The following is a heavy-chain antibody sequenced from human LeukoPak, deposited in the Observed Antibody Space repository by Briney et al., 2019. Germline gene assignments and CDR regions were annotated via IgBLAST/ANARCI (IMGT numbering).Heavy chain of an antibody. J-gene: IGHJ3*02. CDR1: GFTFTSYW. CDR2: IKENGNEQ. Sequence: GGSLRLSCEASGFTFTSYWMSWVRQAPGKGPEWVAHIKENGNEQYYADSVKGRFTISRDNVKQSLGLQMNSLRVEDTAVYYCARGPGGFDASDIWGQGTMVTVSS. V-gene: IGHV3-7*01. CDR3: ARGPGGFDASDI. D-gene: IGHD1-14*01.